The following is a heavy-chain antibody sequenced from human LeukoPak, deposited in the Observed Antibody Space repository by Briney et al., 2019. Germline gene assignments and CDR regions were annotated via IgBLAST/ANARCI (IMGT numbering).Heavy chain of an antibody. Sequence: GGSLRLSCAASGVTFDDYGMSWVGQAPGKGLEWVSGINWNGGSTGYAHSVKGRFTISRDNAKNSLYLQMNSLRAEDTALYYCARWGLRIQLWFGFDYYYYMDVWGKGTTVTVSS. CDR3: ARWGLRIQLWFGFDYYYYMDV. J-gene: IGHJ6*03. D-gene: IGHD5-18*01. CDR1: GVTFDDYG. V-gene: IGHV3-20*04. CDR2: INWNGGST.